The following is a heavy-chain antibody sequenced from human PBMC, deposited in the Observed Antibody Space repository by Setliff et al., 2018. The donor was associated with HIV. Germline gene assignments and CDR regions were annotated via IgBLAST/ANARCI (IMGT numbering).Heavy chain of an antibody. V-gene: IGHV4-4*07. CDR2: VYIRGSP. Sequence: SETMSLTCTVSGGSISTYYWNWFRQPAGKGLEWIGRVYIRGSPNSNTSLMSRVTTSIDTSKNQFFLRLSSVTAADTAVYYCAREGRQLWFFDFWGQGALVTVSS. CDR3: AREGRQLWFFDF. D-gene: IGHD5-18*01. J-gene: IGHJ4*02. CDR1: GGSISTYY.